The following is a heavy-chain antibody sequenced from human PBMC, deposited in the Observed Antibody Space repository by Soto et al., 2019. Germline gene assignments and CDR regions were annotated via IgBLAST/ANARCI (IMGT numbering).Heavy chain of an antibody. Sequence: PGGSVGLSCAASGFTFSSYAMSWVRHAPGKGLEWGSGSSGSGDSTYYADSVKGRFTISRDNSKNTLYLQMNSLRAEDTAVYYCAKGVPGIAVAGTGYFQHWGQGTLVTVSS. J-gene: IGHJ1*01. CDR1: GFTFSSYA. CDR3: AKGVPGIAVAGTGYFQH. CDR2: SSGSGDST. V-gene: IGHV3-23*01. D-gene: IGHD6-19*01.